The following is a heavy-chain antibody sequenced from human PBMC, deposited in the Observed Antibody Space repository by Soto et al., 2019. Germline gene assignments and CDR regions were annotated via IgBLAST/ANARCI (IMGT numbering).Heavy chain of an antibody. Sequence: SETLSLTCTVSGGSISSYYWSWIRQRPGKGLEWIGYIYYSGSTNYNPSLKSRVTISVDTSKNQFSLKLSSVTAADTAVYYCARGLVRGVISYYYYMDVWGKGTTVTVSS. CDR2: IYYSGST. J-gene: IGHJ6*03. CDR3: ARGLVRGVISYYYYMDV. CDR1: GGSISSYY. V-gene: IGHV4-59*01. D-gene: IGHD3-10*01.